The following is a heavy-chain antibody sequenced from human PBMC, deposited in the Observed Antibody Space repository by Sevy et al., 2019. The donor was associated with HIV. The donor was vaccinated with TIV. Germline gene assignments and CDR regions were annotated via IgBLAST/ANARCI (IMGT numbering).Heavy chain of an antibody. D-gene: IGHD3-3*01. J-gene: IGHJ6*02. CDR3: ARGADYDFWRPRSNYGMDV. CDR2: MNPNSGNT. Sequence: ASVKVSCKASGYTFTSYDINWVRQATGQGLEWMGWMNPNSGNTGYTQKFQGRVTMTRNTSISTAYMELSSLRSEDTAVYYSARGADYDFWRPRSNYGMDVWGQGTTVTVSS. V-gene: IGHV1-8*01. CDR1: GYTFTSYD.